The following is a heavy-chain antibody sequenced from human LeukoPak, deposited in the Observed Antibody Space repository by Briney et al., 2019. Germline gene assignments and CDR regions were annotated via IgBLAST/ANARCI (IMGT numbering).Heavy chain of an antibody. CDR1: GFTISSNY. J-gene: IGHJ4*02. V-gene: IGHV3-53*01. CDR2: IYSGGST. D-gene: IGHD6-13*01. CDR3: ARFRSSSWPPHRYFDY. Sequence: PGGSLRLSCAASGFTISSNYMSWVRQAPGKGLEWVSVIYSGGSTYYADSVKGRFTISRDNSKNTLYLQMNSLRAEDTAVYYCARFRSSSWPPHRYFDYWGQGTLVTVSS.